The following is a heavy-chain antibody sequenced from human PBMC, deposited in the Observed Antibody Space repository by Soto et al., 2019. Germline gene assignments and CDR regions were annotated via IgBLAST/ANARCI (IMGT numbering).Heavy chain of an antibody. CDR1: GGTFSSYA. CDR2: IIPIFGTA. V-gene: IGHV1-69*06. J-gene: IGHJ5*02. Sequence: SVKVSCKASGGTFSSYAISWVRQAPGQGLEWMGGIIPIFGTANYAQKFQGRVTITADKSTSTAYMELSSLRSEDTAVYYCARASYYYDSSGPNNWFDPWRQGTLVTVSS. CDR3: ARASYYYDSSGPNNWFDP. D-gene: IGHD3-22*01.